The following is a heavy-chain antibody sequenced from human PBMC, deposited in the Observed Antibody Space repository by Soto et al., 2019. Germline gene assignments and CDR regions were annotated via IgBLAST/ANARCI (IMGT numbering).Heavy chain of an antibody. D-gene: IGHD6-6*01. J-gene: IGHJ4*02. Sequence: ASVKVSCKASGYTFTSYDIHWVRQATGQGPEWMGWMNPNSGNTDYAQKFQGWVTMTRDTSISTAYMELSRLRSDDTAVYYCARGDSSSSPKCYFDYWGQGTLVTVSS. V-gene: IGHV1-8*01. CDR2: MNPNSGNT. CDR3: ARGDSSSSPKCYFDY. CDR1: GYTFTSYD.